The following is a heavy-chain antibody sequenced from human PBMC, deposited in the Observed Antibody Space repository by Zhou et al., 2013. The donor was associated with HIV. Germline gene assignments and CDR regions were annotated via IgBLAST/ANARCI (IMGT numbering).Heavy chain of an antibody. D-gene: IGHD4-4*01. CDR1: GYTVGELC. CDR2: INPSGGST. J-gene: IGHJ4*02. V-gene: IGHV1-46*01. CDR3: ARDGDYSNYIVDS. Sequence: QVHLVQSGSEVKKTGASVKVSCKASGYTVGELCIDWVRQAPGQGLEWMGIINPSGGSTSYAQNFQGRVTMTRDTSTSAVYMELSSLRSEDTAVYFCARDGDYSNYIVDSWGQGTLVTVSS.